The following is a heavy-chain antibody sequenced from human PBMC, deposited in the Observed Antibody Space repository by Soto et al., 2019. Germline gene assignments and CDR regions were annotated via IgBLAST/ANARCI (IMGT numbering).Heavy chain of an antibody. CDR3: ARDQVPVLLWFGELLQDAFDI. Sequence: GASVKVSCKASGYTFTCYGISWVRQAPGQGLEWMGWISAYNGNTNYARKLQGRVTMTTDTSTSTAYMELRSLRSDDTAVYYCARDQVPVLLWFGELLQDAFDIWGQGTMVTVSS. CDR1: GYTFTCYG. J-gene: IGHJ3*02. D-gene: IGHD3-10*01. CDR2: ISAYNGNT. V-gene: IGHV1-18*01.